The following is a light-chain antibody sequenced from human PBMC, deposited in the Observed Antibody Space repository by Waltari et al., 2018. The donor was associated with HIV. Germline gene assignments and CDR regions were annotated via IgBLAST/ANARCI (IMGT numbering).Light chain of an antibody. CDR3: SSYAGSNNVI. Sequence: QSALTQPPSASGSPGQSVTISCTGTSSDVVGYNYVSWYQQHPGKAPKLMIYAVSKRPSGVLVRCSGSKSGNTASLTVSGLQAKDEAEYYCSSYAGSNNVIFGGGTKLTVL. J-gene: IGLJ2*01. V-gene: IGLV2-8*01. CDR1: SSDVVGYNY. CDR2: AVS.